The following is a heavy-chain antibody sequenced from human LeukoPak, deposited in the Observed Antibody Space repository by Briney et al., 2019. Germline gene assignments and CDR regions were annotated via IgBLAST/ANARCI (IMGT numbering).Heavy chain of an antibody. Sequence: GGSLRLSCAASGFTFSNYNMNWVRQAPGKGLEWLSYISGSSDATFYADSVEGRFTISRDDAKSTLYLQMNSLRDEDTAVYYCARGGSVYPFDYWAREPWSPSPQ. CDR1: GFTFSNYN. D-gene: IGHD5-12*01. V-gene: IGHV3-48*02. CDR2: ISGSSDAT. CDR3: ARGGSVYPFDY. J-gene: IGHJ4*02.